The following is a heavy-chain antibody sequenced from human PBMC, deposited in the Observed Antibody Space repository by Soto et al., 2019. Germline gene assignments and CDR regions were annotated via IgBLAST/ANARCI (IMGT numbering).Heavy chain of an antibody. CDR2: IYYSGST. V-gene: IGHV4-39*01. D-gene: IGHD3-16*02. J-gene: IGHJ5*02. CDR1: GGSISSSSYY. CDR3: ARNLRPFGGVIVREYNWFDP. Sequence: QLQLQESGPGLVKPSETLSLTCTVSGGSISSSSYYWGWIRQPPEKGLEWIGSIYYSGSTYYNPSLKSRVTISVDTSKNQFSLKLSSVTAADTAVYYCARNLRPFGGVIVREYNWFDPWGQGTLVTVSS.